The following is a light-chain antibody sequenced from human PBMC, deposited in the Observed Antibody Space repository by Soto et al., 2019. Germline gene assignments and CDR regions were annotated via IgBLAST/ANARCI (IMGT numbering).Light chain of an antibody. CDR1: SSDVGGYKY. Sequence: QSALTQPPSASGSPGQSVTISCTGTSSDVGGYKYVSWYQQHPGKPPKLIIYDVANRPSGVSNRFSGSKSGSTASLIISRLQTEDEADYYCVSYTSSTTYVFGTGTKLTVL. CDR2: DVA. V-gene: IGLV2-14*03. CDR3: VSYTSSTTYV. J-gene: IGLJ1*01.